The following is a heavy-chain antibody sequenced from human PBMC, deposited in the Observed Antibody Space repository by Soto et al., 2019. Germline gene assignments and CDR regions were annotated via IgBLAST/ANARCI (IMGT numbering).Heavy chain of an antibody. CDR2: IHYSGST. J-gene: IGHJ2*01. CDR3: ARTPTYGDYYIWHFDL. CDR1: GGSISSSSYY. Sequence: QLQLQESGPGLVKPSETLSLTCTVSGGSISSSSYYWGWIRQPPGKGLEWIGSIHYSGSTYYNPSLRRRVARFVHPSKHQYALRLSAVAHAETGVYDCARTPTYGDYYIWHFDLWGRGTLVTVSS. V-gene: IGHV4-39*01. D-gene: IGHD4-17*01.